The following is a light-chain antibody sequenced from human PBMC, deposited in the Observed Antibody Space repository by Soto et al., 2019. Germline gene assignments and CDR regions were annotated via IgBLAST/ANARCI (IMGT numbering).Light chain of an antibody. Sequence: VLTQSPATLSVSPGERATLSCRASQSIGNNLAWYQQKPGQTPRLLIYGASTRATGIPARFSGSGSETAFTLTIGSLQSEDFAVYYCQQYDNWPPWTFGQGTKVEVK. V-gene: IGKV3-15*01. J-gene: IGKJ1*01. CDR2: GAS. CDR3: QQYDNWPPWT. CDR1: QSIGNN.